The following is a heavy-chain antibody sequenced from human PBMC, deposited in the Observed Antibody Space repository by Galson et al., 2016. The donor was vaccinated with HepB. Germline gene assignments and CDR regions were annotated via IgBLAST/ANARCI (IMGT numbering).Heavy chain of an antibody. CDR3: ARGTLGTTASMAFDY. J-gene: IGHJ4*02. Sequence: SETLSLTCSVSNGSISNNSWWSWVRQSPGNELEWIGEIYQTGTANYNPSFTSRATISVDKSKNQISLRLNSVTAAATAVYYCARGTLGTTASMAFDYWGQGTLVSVSS. CDR1: NGSISNNSW. V-gene: IGHV4-4*02. D-gene: IGHD1-26*01. CDR2: IYQTGTA.